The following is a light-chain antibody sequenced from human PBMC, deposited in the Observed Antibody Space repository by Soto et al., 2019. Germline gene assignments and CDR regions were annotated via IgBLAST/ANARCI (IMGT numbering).Light chain of an antibody. CDR1: QDISNY. CDR2: DAS. CDR3: QQYDNFWT. J-gene: IGKJ1*01. Sequence: DIQMTQSPSSLSASVGDRVTITCQASQDISNYLNWYQQKPGKDPKLLIYDASNLETGVPSRFSGSGSGTDFTFTISSLQPEDIATYYCQQYDNFWTFGQGTKVEIK. V-gene: IGKV1-33*01.